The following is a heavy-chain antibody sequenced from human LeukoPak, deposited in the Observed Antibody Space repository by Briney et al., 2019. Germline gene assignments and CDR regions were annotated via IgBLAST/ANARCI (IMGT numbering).Heavy chain of an antibody. CDR2: IIPIFGTA. J-gene: IGHJ2*01. D-gene: IGHD6-6*01. Sequence: SVKVSCKASGYTFTSYGISWVRQAPGQGLEWMGGIIPIFGTANYAQKFQGRVTITADESTSTAYMELSSLRSEDTAVYYCARDRPKADWYFDLWGRGTLVTVSS. V-gene: IGHV1-69*13. CDR1: GYTFTSYG. CDR3: ARDRPKADWYFDL.